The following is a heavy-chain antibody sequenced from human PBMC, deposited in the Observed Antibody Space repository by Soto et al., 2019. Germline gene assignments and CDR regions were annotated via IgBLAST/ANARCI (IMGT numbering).Heavy chain of an antibody. D-gene: IGHD2-2*01. CDR2: IAHSGST. J-gene: IGHJ4*02. CDR1: GGSISSGGYS. CDR3: ARGVSYCSSACCYPATSSYYFDY. V-gene: IGHV4-30-2*01. Sequence: QLQLQESGSGLVKPSQTLSLTCAVSGGSISSGGYSWSWIRQPPGKGLEWIGYIAHSGSTYYNPYLKSRVTMSLARSKYQFSLKLRSVTAADTAVYYCARGVSYCSSACCYPATSSYYFDYWGQGTLVTVSS.